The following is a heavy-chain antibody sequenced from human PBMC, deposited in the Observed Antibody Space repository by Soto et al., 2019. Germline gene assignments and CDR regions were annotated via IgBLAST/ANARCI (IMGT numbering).Heavy chain of an antibody. CDR3: ARDLRCCGLDV. Sequence: SETLSLTCNVSGASMRSYYWTWMRLSPGKGLEWIGDIFYSGSTNLNPSLRSRLSISIDTSKNNFSLMLNSVTAADTAVYYCARDLRCCGLDVWGQGTTVTVS. D-gene: IGHD3-9*01. CDR2: IFYSGST. CDR1: GASMRSYY. J-gene: IGHJ6*02. V-gene: IGHV4-59*01.